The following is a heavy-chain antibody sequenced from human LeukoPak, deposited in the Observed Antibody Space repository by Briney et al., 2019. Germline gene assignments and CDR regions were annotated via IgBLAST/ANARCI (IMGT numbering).Heavy chain of an antibody. Sequence: GRSLRLSCAASGFTFSSYAIHWVRQAPGKGLEWVAVISYDGSNKYYADSVKGRFTISRDDSKNTLYLQMNSLRAEDTAVYYCAKTKTGYTRGWPGDLDSWGRETLVTVSS. CDR3: AKTKTGYTRGWPGDLDS. CDR2: ISYDGSNK. J-gene: IGHJ4*02. CDR1: GFTFSSYA. V-gene: IGHV3-30*04. D-gene: IGHD6-19*01.